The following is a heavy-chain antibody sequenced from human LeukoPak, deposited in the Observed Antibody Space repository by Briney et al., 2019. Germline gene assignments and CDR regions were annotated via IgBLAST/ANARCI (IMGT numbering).Heavy chain of an antibody. CDR2: IYHSGST. V-gene: IGHV4-30-2*05. CDR3: ARAPGYSNYDGKYYFDY. CDR1: GGSISSGGYS. J-gene: IGHJ4*02. D-gene: IGHD4-11*01. Sequence: PSETLSLTCAVSGGSISSGGYSWSWIRQPPGKGLEWIGYIYHSGSTYYNPSLKSRVTISVDTSKNQFSLKLSSVTAADTAVYYCARAPGYSNYDGKYYFDYWGQGTLVTVSS.